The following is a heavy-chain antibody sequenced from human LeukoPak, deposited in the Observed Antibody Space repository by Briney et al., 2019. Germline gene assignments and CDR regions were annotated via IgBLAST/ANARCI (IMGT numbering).Heavy chain of an antibody. CDR3: ARGSLRYFDWLYTLGYYFDY. Sequence: SETLSLTCTVSGGSISSYYWGWIRQPPGKGLEWIGYIYYSGSTNYNPSLKSRVTISVDTSKNQFSLKLSSVTAADTAVYYCARGSLRYFDWLYTLGYYFDYWGQGTLVTVSS. V-gene: IGHV4-59*01. CDR2: IYYSGST. D-gene: IGHD3-9*01. CDR1: GGSISSYY. J-gene: IGHJ4*02.